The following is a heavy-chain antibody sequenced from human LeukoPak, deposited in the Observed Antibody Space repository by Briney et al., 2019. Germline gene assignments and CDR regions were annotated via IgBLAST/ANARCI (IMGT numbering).Heavy chain of an antibody. D-gene: IGHD2-15*01. V-gene: IGHV1-2*02. CDR2: ITPNSGGT. CDR1: GYTFTSYY. CDR3: ARGRSTVVAPPIDY. Sequence: ASVKVSCKASGYTFTSYYMHWVRQAPGQGLEWMGWITPNSGGTNYAQKFQGRVTMTRDTSISTAYMDLSSLRSDDTAVYYCARGRSTVVAPPIDYWGQGTLVTVSS. J-gene: IGHJ4*02.